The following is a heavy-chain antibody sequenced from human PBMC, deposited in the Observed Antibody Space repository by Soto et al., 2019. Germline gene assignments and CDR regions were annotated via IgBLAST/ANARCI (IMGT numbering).Heavy chain of an antibody. J-gene: IGHJ3*02. CDR2: ISAYNGNT. CDR1: GYTFTSYG. Sequence: ASVKVSCKASGYTFTSYGISWVRQAPGQGLEWMGWISAYNGNTNYAQKLQGRVTMTTDTSTNTAYMELRSLRSDDTAVYYCARTIVVVPAAKGGAFDIWGQGTMVTVSS. D-gene: IGHD2-2*01. CDR3: ARTIVVVPAAKGGAFDI. V-gene: IGHV1-18*01.